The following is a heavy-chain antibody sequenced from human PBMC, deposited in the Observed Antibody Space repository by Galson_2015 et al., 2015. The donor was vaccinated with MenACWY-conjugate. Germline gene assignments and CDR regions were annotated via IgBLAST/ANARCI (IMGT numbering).Heavy chain of an antibody. CDR2: IGPSGSNT. J-gene: IGHJ1*01. Sequence: SLRLSCAASGFVFSSYTMHWVRQAPGEGLECISTIGPSGSNTFYADSAKGRFSISRDNSKTTVYLHMSSLRPEDTAVYYCVKAWYSRDWYSLYNFLFQHWGQGTQVIVSS. CDR3: VKAWYSRDWYSLYNFLFQH. D-gene: IGHD6-19*01. CDR1: GFVFSSYT. V-gene: IGHV3-64D*09.